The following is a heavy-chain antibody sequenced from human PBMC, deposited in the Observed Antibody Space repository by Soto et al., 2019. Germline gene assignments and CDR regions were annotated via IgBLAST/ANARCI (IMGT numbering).Heavy chain of an antibody. D-gene: IGHD3-3*01. CDR2: VYHTGRT. J-gene: IGHJ4*02. Sequence: SETLSLTCTVSGGSFKSGSYSWSWIRQPPGKGLEWIGYVYHTGRTSYNLSLKSRVSISMDTSKNQFSLNLDSVTAADTAVYFCARDFAYFDSWGQGTLVTVSS. CDR3: ARDFAYFDS. V-gene: IGHV4-61*01. CDR1: GGSFKSGSYS.